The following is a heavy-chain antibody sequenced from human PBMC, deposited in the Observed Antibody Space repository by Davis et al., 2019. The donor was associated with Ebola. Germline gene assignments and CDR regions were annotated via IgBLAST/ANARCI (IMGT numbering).Heavy chain of an antibody. CDR2: ISSSSSYI. V-gene: IGHV3-21*04. J-gene: IGHJ3*02. Sequence: GESLKISCAASGFTFSSYSMNWVRQAPGKGLEWVSSISSSSSYIYYADSVKGRFTISRDNAKNSLYLQMNSLRAEDTAVYYCAKNMVVTLQLDAFDIWGQGTMVTVSS. D-gene: IGHD4/OR15-4a*01. CDR3: AKNMVVTLQLDAFDI. CDR1: GFTFSSYS.